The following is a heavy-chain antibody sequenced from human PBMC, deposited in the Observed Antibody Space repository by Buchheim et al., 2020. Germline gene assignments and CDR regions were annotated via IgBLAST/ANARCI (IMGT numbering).Heavy chain of an antibody. CDR2: IIGSGGST. Sequence: EVQLLESGGGMVQPGGSLRLSCAASGFTFSSYAMSWVRQAPGKGLEWVSAIIGSGGSTYYADPEKGRFNIPRDNSKNTLHLQMNSLRAEDTAVYYCAKLRGVMSDYYFDYWGQGTL. J-gene: IGHJ4*02. CDR1: GFTFSSYA. CDR3: AKLRGVMSDYYFDY. V-gene: IGHV3-23*01. D-gene: IGHD3-10*01.